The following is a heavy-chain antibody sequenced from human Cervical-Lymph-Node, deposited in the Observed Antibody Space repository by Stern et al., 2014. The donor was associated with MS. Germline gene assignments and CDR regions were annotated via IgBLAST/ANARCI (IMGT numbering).Heavy chain of an antibody. J-gene: IGHJ3*02. CDR2: ISGYNGNT. CDR3: ARPLGIHAFDI. D-gene: IGHD7-27*01. CDR1: GYTFTSYG. Sequence: QMQLVQSGFEVKKPGASVKVSCKTSGYTFTSYGISWMRQAPGQGLEYMGWISGYNGNTNYAQRFQDRFTMTTDTSTSTAYMELRSLRSDDTAVYYCARPLGIHAFDIGGQGTMVTVSS. V-gene: IGHV1-18*01.